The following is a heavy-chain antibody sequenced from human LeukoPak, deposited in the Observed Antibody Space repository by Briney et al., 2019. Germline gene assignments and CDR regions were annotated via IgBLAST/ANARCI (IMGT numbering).Heavy chain of an antibody. Sequence: SETLSLTCTVSGYSISSGYYWGWIRQPPGKGLVWIGSIYHSGSTYYNPSLKSRVTISVDTPKNQFSLKVTSVTAADTAVYYCARDAESDTGDFLYFDYWGQGTLVTVSS. D-gene: IGHD4-17*01. CDR3: ARDAESDTGDFLYFDY. CDR1: GYSISSGYY. V-gene: IGHV4-38-2*02. CDR2: IYHSGST. J-gene: IGHJ4*02.